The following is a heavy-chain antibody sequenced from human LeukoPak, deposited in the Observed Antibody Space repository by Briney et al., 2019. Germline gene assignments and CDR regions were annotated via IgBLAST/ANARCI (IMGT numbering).Heavy chain of an antibody. J-gene: IGHJ6*03. CDR2: INWNGGST. V-gene: IGHV3-20*04. CDR3: ASSRNSSSWYYYYMDV. Sequence: GGSLRLSCAASGFTFDDYGMSWVRQAPGKGLEWVSGINWNGGSTGYADSVKGRFTISRDNAKNSLYLQMNSLRADDTALYYCASSRNSSSWYYYYMDVWGKGTTVTVSS. D-gene: IGHD6-13*01. CDR1: GFTFDDYG.